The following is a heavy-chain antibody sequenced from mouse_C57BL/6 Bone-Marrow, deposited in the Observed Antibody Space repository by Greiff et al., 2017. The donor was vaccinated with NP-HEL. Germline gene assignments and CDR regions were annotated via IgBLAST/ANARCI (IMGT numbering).Heavy chain of an antibody. D-gene: IGHD1-1*01. CDR3: TTSIYYGRGFAY. Sequence: EVQLQQSGAELVRPGASVKLSCTASGFNIKDDYMHWVKQRPEQGLEWIGWIDPENGDTEYASKFQGKATITADTSSNTAYLQLSSLTSEDTAVYYCTTSIYYGRGFAYWGQGTLVTVSA. CDR1: GFNIKDDY. V-gene: IGHV14-4*01. CDR2: IDPENGDT. J-gene: IGHJ3*01.